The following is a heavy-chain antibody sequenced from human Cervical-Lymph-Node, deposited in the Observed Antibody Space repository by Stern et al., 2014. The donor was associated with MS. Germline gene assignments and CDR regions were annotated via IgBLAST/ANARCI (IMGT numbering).Heavy chain of an antibody. Sequence: VQLVQSGPEVKRPGTSVRVSCKASGFTFLSSAMQLVRQARGTRLEWIGFLVVGSADTLYAQKFHDRVTISRDMSTSTVNMELSSLRSEDTAVYYCAAEGEYIRSGIYHYTGMDVWGQGTTVTVSS. CDR3: AAEGEYIRSGIYHYTGMDV. J-gene: IGHJ6*02. D-gene: IGHD3-10*01. CDR2: LVVGSADT. CDR1: GFTFLSSA. V-gene: IGHV1-58*02.